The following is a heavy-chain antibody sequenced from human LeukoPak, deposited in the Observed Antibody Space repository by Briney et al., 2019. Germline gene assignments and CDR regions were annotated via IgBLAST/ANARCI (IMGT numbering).Heavy chain of an antibody. CDR2: IRFDGSDK. V-gene: IGHV3-30*02. D-gene: IGHD3-16*01. CDR1: GFTFSSYG. J-gene: IGHJ4*02. CDR3: AKSRGWGRLMGGIYYFDY. Sequence: PGGSLRLSCAASGFTFSSYGMHWVRQTPGKGLEWVAFIRFDGSDKYYADSVKGRFTVSRDNSKNMLYQQMNSLRAEDTAVYYCAKSRGWGRLMGGIYYFDYWGQGTLVTVSS.